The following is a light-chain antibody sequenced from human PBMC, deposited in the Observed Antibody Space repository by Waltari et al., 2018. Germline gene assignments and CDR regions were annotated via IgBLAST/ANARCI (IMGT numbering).Light chain of an antibody. J-gene: IGKJ1*01. CDR3: QQYFRTPAT. CDR1: QSVLYSSNNKNY. V-gene: IGKV4-1*01. CDR2: WAS. Sequence: DIVMTQSPDSLAVSLGERAPISCKSSQSVLYSSNNKNYLAWYQQKPRQPPKLLIYWASTQESGVPERFSGSGSETDFTLTISSLQAEDVAVYHCQQYFRTPATFGQGTRVEIK.